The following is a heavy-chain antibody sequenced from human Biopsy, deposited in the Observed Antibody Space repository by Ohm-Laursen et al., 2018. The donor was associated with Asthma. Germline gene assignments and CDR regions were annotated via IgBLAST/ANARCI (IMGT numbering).Heavy chain of an antibody. V-gene: IGHV1-69*13. CDR2: IIPMFGTT. CDR3: ASPTYCSGSSCINNYYYALDV. CDR1: GYTFSSAG. Sequence: ASVKVSCKTSGYTFSSAGITWVRQAPGQGLEWMGGIIPMFGTTNYAQKFQGRVTITADESTSTAYMELSSLRSDDTAVYYCASPTYCSGSSCINNYYYALDVWGQGTTVTVSS. D-gene: IGHD2-15*01. J-gene: IGHJ6*02.